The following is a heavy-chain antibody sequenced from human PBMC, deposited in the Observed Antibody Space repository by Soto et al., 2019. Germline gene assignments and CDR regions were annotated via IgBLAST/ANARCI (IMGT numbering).Heavy chain of an antibody. V-gene: IGHV3-7*03. J-gene: IGHJ4*02. Sequence: GGSLRLSCVASGFTFFSSFMGWVRQAPGKGLQWVANINQDGGGTYYVDSVEGRFTISRDNAKDSLYLQMNSLRGEDTAVYYSARYFRGSGRYFFDYWGQGTLVTVSS. CDR2: INQDGGGT. CDR3: ARYFRGSGRYFFDY. D-gene: IGHD6-19*01. CDR1: GFTFFSSF.